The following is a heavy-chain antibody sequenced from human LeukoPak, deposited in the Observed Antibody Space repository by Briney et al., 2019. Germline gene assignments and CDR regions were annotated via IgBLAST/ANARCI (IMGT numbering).Heavy chain of an antibody. CDR2: ISAYNGNT. Sequence: ASVKVSCKASGYTFTSYGISWVRQAPGQGLEWMGWISAYNGNTNYAQKFQGRVTMTRDMSTSTVYMELSSLRSEDTAVYYCARSYYYDSSGYYYGYWGQGTLVTVSS. CDR1: GYTFTSYG. CDR3: ARSYYYDSSGYYYGY. D-gene: IGHD3-22*01. J-gene: IGHJ4*02. V-gene: IGHV1-18*01.